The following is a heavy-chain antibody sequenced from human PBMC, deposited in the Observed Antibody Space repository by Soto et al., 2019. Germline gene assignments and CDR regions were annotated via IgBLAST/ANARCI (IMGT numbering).Heavy chain of an antibody. CDR1: GFTFSSYT. J-gene: IGHJ6*02. CDR2: VTGSGVAT. Sequence: PGGSLRLSCAASGFTFSSYTMNWVRQAPGKGLEWVSGVTGSGVATYYADSVKGRFTISRDNSKNTLYLQMSSLRAEDTAVYYCASGHCGSSSCFRMDVWGQGTTVTF. D-gene: IGHD2-2*03. CDR3: ASGHCGSSSCFRMDV. V-gene: IGHV3-23*01.